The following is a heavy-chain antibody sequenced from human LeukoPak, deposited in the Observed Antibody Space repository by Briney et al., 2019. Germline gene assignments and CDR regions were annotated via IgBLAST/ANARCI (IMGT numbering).Heavy chain of an antibody. CDR3: AELGITMIGGV. D-gene: IGHD3-10*02. CDR1: GFTFSSYN. CDR2: ITSSSSYI. J-gene: IGHJ6*04. Sequence: PGGSLRLSCAASGFTFSSYNMNWVRQAPGKGLDWVSSITSSSSYIYYADSVKGRFTISRDNAKNSLYLQMNSLRAEDTAVYYCAELGITMIGGVWGKGTTVTISS. V-gene: IGHV3-21*01.